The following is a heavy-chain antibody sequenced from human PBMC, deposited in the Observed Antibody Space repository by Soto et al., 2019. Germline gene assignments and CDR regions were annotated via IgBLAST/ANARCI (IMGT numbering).Heavy chain of an antibody. V-gene: IGHV3-23*01. CDR3: AKERLVRFLDQGDYYYGMDV. Sequence: GGSLRLSCAASVFTFSSYAMSWVRQAPGKGLEWVSAISGSGGSTYYADSVKGRFTISRDNSKNTLYLQMNSLRAEDTAVYYCAKERLVRFLDQGDYYYGMDVWGPGTTVTVSS. CDR1: VFTFSSYA. CDR2: ISGSGGST. D-gene: IGHD3-3*01. J-gene: IGHJ6*02.